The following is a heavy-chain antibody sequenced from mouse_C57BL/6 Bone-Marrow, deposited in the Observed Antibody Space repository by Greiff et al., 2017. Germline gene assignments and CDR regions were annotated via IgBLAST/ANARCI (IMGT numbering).Heavy chain of an antibody. CDR3: SRQVTTVLATKYFDV. CDR2: ISGGGGNT. V-gene: IGHV5-9*01. J-gene: IGHJ1*03. Sequence: EVKVVESGGGLVKPGGSLKLSCAASGFTFSSYTMSWVRQTPEKRLQWVAAISGGGGNTYYPARVKGRFTISRDNDKNILYLQMSSLRSEDTALYYCSRQVTTVLATKYFDVGGTGTTVTVSS. D-gene: IGHD1-1*01. CDR1: GFTFSSYT.